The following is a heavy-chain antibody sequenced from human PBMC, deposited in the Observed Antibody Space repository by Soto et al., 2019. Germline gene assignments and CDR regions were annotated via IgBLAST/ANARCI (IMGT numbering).Heavy chain of an antibody. V-gene: IGHV3-30-3*01. Sequence: QVQLVESGGGVVQPGRSLRLSCAASGFTFSSYAMHWVRKAPGKGLEWVAVRSYDGSNKYYADSVKGRITISRDNSKNTLYRQMNSLRAEATAVYYGARVAEQQLVIKPYYYYGMDGWGQGTTVTGSS. J-gene: IGHJ6*02. CDR2: RSYDGSNK. D-gene: IGHD6-13*01. CDR3: ARVAEQQLVIKPYYYYGMDG. CDR1: GFTFSSYA.